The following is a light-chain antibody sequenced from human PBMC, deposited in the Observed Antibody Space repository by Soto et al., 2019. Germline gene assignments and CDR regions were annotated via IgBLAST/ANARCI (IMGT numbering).Light chain of an antibody. V-gene: IGKV1-5*03. J-gene: IGKJ5*01. CDR2: KAS. Sequence: DIQMTQSPSTLSPSVGDRVTITCRASQSISTWLAWYQQEPGKAPKLLIHKASSLQSGVPSRFSGSGSGTDFTLTISSLHPEDFATYYCQQLNTYPITFGQGTRLEI. CDR1: QSISTW. CDR3: QQLNTYPIT.